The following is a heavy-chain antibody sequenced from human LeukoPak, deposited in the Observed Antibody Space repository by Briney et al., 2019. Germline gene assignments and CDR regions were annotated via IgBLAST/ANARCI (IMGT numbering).Heavy chain of an antibody. Sequence: PSETLSLTCAVYGGSFSGYYWSWIRQPPGKGLEWIWEINHSGSTNYNPSLKSRVTISVDTSKNQFSLKLSSVTAADTAVYYCARTRVWYYDSSGYYPYYYYYYGMDVWGQGTTVTVSS. CDR2: INHSGST. CDR1: GGSFSGYY. J-gene: IGHJ6*02. V-gene: IGHV4-34*01. D-gene: IGHD3-22*01. CDR3: ARTRVWYYDSSGYYPYYYYYYGMDV.